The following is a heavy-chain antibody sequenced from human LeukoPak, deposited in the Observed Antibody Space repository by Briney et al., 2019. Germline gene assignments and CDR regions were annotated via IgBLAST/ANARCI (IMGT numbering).Heavy chain of an antibody. Sequence: GASVKVSCKASGYTFTAYYIHWVRQAPGQGLEWMGWVSPNSGDTKYAQKFQGRVTMTRDTSITTAFMELSSLRSDDTAVYSCATAVAATRFDYWGQGTLFTVSS. V-gene: IGHV1-2*02. CDR3: ATAVAATRFDY. D-gene: IGHD2-15*01. CDR2: VSPNSGDT. J-gene: IGHJ4*02. CDR1: GYTFTAYY.